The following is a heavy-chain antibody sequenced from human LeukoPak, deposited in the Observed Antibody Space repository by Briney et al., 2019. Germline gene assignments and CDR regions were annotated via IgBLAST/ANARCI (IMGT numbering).Heavy chain of an antibody. CDR1: GYSIGNGYF. D-gene: IGHD3-10*01. J-gene: IGHJ5*02. CDR2: IYRTGTT. CDR3: VRDGYYGSGSPGWFGP. Sequence: PSETLSLTCTVSGYSIGNGYFWGWIRQPPGKGLEWIGNIYRTGTTFYNPSLQSRVSMSVDTSKNTFSLNLNSLTAEDTAMYYCVRDGYYGSGSPGWFGPWGPGTLVIVSA. V-gene: IGHV4-38-2*02.